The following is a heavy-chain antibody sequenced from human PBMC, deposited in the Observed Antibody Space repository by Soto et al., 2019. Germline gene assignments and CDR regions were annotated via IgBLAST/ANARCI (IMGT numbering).Heavy chain of an antibody. CDR3: AREDYYGSGSYYYYYGMDV. D-gene: IGHD3-10*01. CDR1: GFTFSSYW. CDR2: IKQDGSEK. Sequence: PGGSLRLSCAASGFTFSSYWMSWVRQAPGKGLEWVANIKQDGSEKYYVDSVKGRFTISRDNAKNSLYLQMNSLRAEDTAVYYCAREDYYGSGSYYYYYGMDVWGQGTTVTVSS. V-gene: IGHV3-7*03. J-gene: IGHJ6*02.